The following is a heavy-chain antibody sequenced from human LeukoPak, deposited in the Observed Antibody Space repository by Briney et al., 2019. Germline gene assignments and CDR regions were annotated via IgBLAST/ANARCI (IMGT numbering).Heavy chain of an antibody. CDR2: IYTSGST. Sequence: SQTLSLTCTVSGGSISGGSYYWSWIRQPAGKGLEWIGRIYTSGSTNYNPSLKSRVTISVDTSKNQFSLKLSSVTAADTAVYYCARGGVATTWGQGTLVTVSS. CDR3: ARGGVATT. D-gene: IGHD5-12*01. CDR1: GGSISGGSYY. J-gene: IGHJ5*02. V-gene: IGHV4-61*02.